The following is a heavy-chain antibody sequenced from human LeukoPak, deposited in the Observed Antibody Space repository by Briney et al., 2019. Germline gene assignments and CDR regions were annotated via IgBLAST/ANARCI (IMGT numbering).Heavy chain of an antibody. D-gene: IGHD3-3*01. CDR3: ARGLLSITIFGVVVGLDY. J-gene: IGHJ4*02. CDR2: IYYTGST. CDR1: GGSLSSSTYY. Sequence: SETLSLTCAVSGGSLSSSTYYWGWIRQPPGKGLEWIGNIYYTGSTYYNPSLKSRVTISVDTSKNQFSLKLSSVTAADTAVYYCARGLLSITIFGVVVGLDYWGQGTLVTVSS. V-gene: IGHV4-39*01.